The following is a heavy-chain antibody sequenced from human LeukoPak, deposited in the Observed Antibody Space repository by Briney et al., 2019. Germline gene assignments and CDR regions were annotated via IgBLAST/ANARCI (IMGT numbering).Heavy chain of an antibody. CDR3: ARDFEAAAGWFDP. CDR2: IYHSGST. CDR1: GGSISSSNW. J-gene: IGHJ5*02. Sequence: SETLSLTCAVSGGSISSSNWWSWVRQPPGKGLEWIGEIYHSGSTNYNPSLKSRVTISVDKSKNQFSLKLSSVTAADTAVYYCARDFEAAAGWFDPWGQGTLVTVSS. V-gene: IGHV4-4*02. D-gene: IGHD6-13*01.